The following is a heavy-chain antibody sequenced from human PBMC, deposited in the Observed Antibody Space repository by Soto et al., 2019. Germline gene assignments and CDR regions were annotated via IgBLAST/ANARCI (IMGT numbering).Heavy chain of an antibody. CDR1: GFTFSSYA. J-gene: IGHJ6*02. V-gene: IGHV3-23*01. CDR2: ISGSGGST. Sequence: GGSLRLSCAASGFTFSSYAMSWVRQAPGKGLEWVSAISGSGGSTYYADSVKGRFTISRDNSKNTLYLQMNSLRAEDTAVYYCAKDKSRRVLYYYYYGMDVWGQGTTVTVSS. CDR3: AKDKSRRVLYYYYYGMDV.